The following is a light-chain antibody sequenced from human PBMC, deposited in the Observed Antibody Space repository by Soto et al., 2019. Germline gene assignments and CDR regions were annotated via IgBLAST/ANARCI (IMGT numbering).Light chain of an antibody. CDR1: SSNIGNNY. Sequence: QSVLTQPPSVSPAPGQKGTISCSGSSSNIGNNYVSWYQQLPGTAPKLLIYDNNKRTSGIPDRFSGSKSGTSATLGSTGLQAGDEADYYCGTWDSSLSAYNDVFGTGTKLTVL. V-gene: IGLV1-51*01. J-gene: IGLJ1*01. CDR3: GTWDSSLSAYNDV. CDR2: DNN.